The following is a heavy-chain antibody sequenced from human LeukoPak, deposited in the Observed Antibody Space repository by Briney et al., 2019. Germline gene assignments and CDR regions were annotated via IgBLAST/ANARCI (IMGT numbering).Heavy chain of an antibody. CDR2: INHSGST. V-gene: IGHV4-34*01. CDR1: GGSFSGYY. D-gene: IGHD3-16*02. Sequence: PSETLSLTCAVYGGSFSGYYWSWIRQPPGKGLEWIGEINHSGSTNYNPSLKSRVTISVDTSKNQFSLTLSSVTAADTAVYYCARGFYDYVWGSYRRDGNYFDYWGQGTLVTVSS. CDR3: ARGFYDYVWGSYRRDGNYFDY. J-gene: IGHJ4*02.